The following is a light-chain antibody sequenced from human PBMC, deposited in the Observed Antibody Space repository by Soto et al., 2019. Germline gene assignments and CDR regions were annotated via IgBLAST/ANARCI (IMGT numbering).Light chain of an antibody. CDR2: AAS. J-gene: IGKJ4*01. CDR1: QSISGW. CDR3: QQSYSAPPLT. V-gene: IGKV1-39*01. Sequence: VQMTQSPSTLSASVGDRVTITCRAIQSISGWLAWFQQKPGKAPKLLIYAASSLQSGVPSRFSGSGSGTDFSLTISSLQPEDFGTYYCQQSYSAPPLTFGAGTKVDIK.